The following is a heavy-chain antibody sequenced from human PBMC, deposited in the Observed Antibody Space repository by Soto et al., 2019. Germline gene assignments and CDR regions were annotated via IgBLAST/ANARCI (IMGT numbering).Heavy chain of an antibody. D-gene: IGHD2-2*02. CDR2: ISAYNGNT. J-gene: IGHJ6*02. CDR3: ARDYCSSTSCYTYYYYYYGMDV. V-gene: IGHV1-18*04. Sequence: ASVKVSCKASGYTFTSYGISWVRQAPGQGLEWMGWISAYNGNTNYAQKLQGRVTMTTDTSTSTAYMELRSLRSDYTAVYYCARDYCSSTSCYTYYYYYYGMDVWGQGTTVTVSS. CDR1: GYTFTSYG.